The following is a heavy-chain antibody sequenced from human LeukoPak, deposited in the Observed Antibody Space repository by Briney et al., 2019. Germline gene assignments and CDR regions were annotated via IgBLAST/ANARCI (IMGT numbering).Heavy chain of an antibody. CDR2: ISSNGGTT. Sequence: GGSLRLSCSASGFTFSTYAIHWVRQAPGKGLEYVSAISSNGGTTYYADSVKGRFAISSDNSKNTLYLQMSSLRAEDTALYYCVRDRGYYFDYWGQGTLVTVSS. CDR3: VRDRGYYFDY. J-gene: IGHJ4*02. V-gene: IGHV3-64D*09. D-gene: IGHD3-10*01. CDR1: GFTFSTYA.